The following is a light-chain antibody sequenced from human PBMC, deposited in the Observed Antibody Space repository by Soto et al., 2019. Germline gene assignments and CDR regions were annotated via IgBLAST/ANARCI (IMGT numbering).Light chain of an antibody. CDR3: QQYNNWPPQYT. Sequence: EIVMTQSPASLSVSPGDGATLSFSASQSVASNVAWYQQRPGQGPRLLIHGASTRAVGVPARFSGSGSGTDFTLTISSLQSEDFAVYYSQQYNNWPPQYTFGQGTKLQIK. CDR2: GAS. CDR1: QSVASN. V-gene: IGKV3-15*01. J-gene: IGKJ2*01.